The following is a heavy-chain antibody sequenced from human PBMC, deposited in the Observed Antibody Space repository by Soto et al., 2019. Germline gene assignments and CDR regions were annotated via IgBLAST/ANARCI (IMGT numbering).Heavy chain of an antibody. CDR1: GYTFTNYA. V-gene: IGHV1-3*01. CDR2: INAGNGNT. Sequence: QVQLVQSGAEVKKPGASVTVSCKASGYTFTNYAMHWVRQAPGQRLEWMGWINAGNGNTKYSQKFQGRVTITRDTSASTAYMELSSRRSEDTAVYYCARGPLLWGDVWGQGATVTVSS. D-gene: IGHD3-10*01. CDR3: ARGPLLWGDV. J-gene: IGHJ6*02.